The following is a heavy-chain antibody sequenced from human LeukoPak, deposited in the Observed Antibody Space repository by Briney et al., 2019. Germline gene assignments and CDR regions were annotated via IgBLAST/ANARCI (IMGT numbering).Heavy chain of an antibody. D-gene: IGHD3-10*01. V-gene: IGHV4-59*01. CDR2: IYYSGYT. CDR3: ARTTMVRGTYYMDV. J-gene: IGHJ6*03. Sequence: ETLSLTCTVSGGSISSYYWSWIRQPPGKGLEWIGYIYYSGYTNYNPSLKSRVTISVDTSKNQFSLKLSSVTAADTAVYYCARTTMVRGTYYMDVWGKGTTVTVSS. CDR1: GGSISSYY.